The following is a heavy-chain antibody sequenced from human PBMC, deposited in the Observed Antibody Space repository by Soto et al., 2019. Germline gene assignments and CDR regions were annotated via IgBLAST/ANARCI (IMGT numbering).Heavy chain of an antibody. CDR1: GYAFTGYY. D-gene: IGHD1-26*01. V-gene: IGHV1-2*04. Sequence: GSVKVCCKASGYAFTGYYMHLVRQAPGQGLEWMGWINPNSGGTNYAQKFQGWVTMTRDTSISTAYMELSRLRSDDTAVHYCARRVAATDPIDYWGQGTLVTVSS. CDR2: INPNSGGT. CDR3: ARRVAATDPIDY. J-gene: IGHJ4*02.